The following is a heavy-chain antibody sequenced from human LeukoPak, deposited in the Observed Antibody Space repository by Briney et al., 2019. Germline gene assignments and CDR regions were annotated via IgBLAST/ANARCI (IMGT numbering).Heavy chain of an antibody. CDR3: AVDNRDF. J-gene: IGHJ4*02. CDR1: GASVSDYY. V-gene: IGHV4-4*07. CDR2: IYTSGNT. Sequence: PSETLSLTCTVSGASVSDYYWSWIRQAAGKGLEWLGRIYTSGNTIYNPSLQSRVTISVDVSKNQFSLRLISMTAADTGIYYCAVDNRDFWGQGTLVTVSS. D-gene: IGHD2/OR15-2a*01.